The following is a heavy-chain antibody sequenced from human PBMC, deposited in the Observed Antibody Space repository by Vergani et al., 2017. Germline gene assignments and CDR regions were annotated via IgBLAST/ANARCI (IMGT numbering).Heavy chain of an antibody. V-gene: IGHV4-59*01. D-gene: IGHD3-22*01. CDR2: IYYSGCT. CDR1: GGSISSYY. CDR3: ASVSYYYDSSGYSHSYYFDD. J-gene: IGHJ4*02. Sequence: QVQLQESGPGLVKPSETLSLICTVSGGSISSYYWSWIRQPPGTGLEWVGYIYYSGCTNYNPSLKSRVTISVDTSKNQFSLKLSSVTAADTAVYYCASVSYYYDSSGYSHSYYFDDWGQGTLVTVSS.